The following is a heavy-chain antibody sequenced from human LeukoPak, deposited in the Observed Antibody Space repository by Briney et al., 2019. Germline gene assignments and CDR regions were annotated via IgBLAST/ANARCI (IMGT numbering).Heavy chain of an antibody. J-gene: IGHJ5*02. CDR3: ARDGTTNRYNWFDP. D-gene: IGHD2-8*01. CDR1: GFSLSSFQ. V-gene: IGHV3-48*03. Sequence: PGGSLRLSCAASGFSLSSFQMNWVRQAPGKGLEWISYISDSGTTEYYADSVKGRFTISGDNAKNSLYLQMNSLTGEDTALYYCARDGTTNRYNWFDPWGQGTLVTVSS. CDR2: ISDSGTTE.